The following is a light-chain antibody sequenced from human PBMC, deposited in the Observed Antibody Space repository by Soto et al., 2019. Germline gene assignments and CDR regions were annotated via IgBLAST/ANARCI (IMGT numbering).Light chain of an antibody. V-gene: IGLV2-8*01. CDR2: EVS. Sequence: QSALTQPPSASGSPGQSVTISCTGTSSDVGGYKYVSWYQQHPGKAPKLMIYEVSKRPSGVPDRFSGSKSGNTASLTVSGLQAEDEADYYCSSYAGSNNFVLFGGGTKVTVL. CDR3: SSYAGSNNFVL. J-gene: IGLJ2*01. CDR1: SSDVGGYKY.